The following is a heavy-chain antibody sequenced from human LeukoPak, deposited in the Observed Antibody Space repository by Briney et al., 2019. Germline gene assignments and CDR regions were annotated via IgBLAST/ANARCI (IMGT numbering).Heavy chain of an antibody. Sequence: GQSRKISCTGSGYSFTSYWIGWVRQMRGKGLEWMGIIYPGDSDTRYSPSFQGQVTISADKSISTSYLQWSSLKASDTAMYYCARGDSGYSISWFDLWGQGTLVNVSS. V-gene: IGHV5-51*01. CDR3: ARGDSGYSISWFDL. CDR1: GYSFTSYW. D-gene: IGHD5-18*01. CDR2: IYPGDSDT. J-gene: IGHJ5*02.